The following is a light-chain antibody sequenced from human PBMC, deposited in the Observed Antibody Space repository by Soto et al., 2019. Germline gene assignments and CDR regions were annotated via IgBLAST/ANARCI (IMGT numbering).Light chain of an antibody. CDR1: QSVSSN. Sequence: EIAMTQSPAALYVSQVERSTLSFRASQSVSSNLAWYQQKPGQAPRLLIYGASTRATGIPARFSGSGSGTEFTLTISSLQSEDFAVYYCQQYNKWPPFGQGTKV. CDR2: GAS. V-gene: IGKV3-15*01. J-gene: IGKJ1*01. CDR3: QQYNKWPP.